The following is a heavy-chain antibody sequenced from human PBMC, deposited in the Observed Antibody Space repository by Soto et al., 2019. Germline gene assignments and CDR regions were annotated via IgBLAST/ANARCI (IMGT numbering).Heavy chain of an antibody. CDR3: AKDRGFTAPFDY. D-gene: IGHD3-10*01. J-gene: IGHJ4*02. Sequence: LRLSCAASGFAFSSYAMSWVRQAPGKGLEWVSSISGSTSGTYYADAVKGRFTISRDNSNNTLYLQMNSLSAEDTAVYYCAKDRGFTAPFDYWGKGALVTVP. V-gene: IGHV3-23*01. CDR1: GFAFSSYA. CDR2: ISGSTSGT.